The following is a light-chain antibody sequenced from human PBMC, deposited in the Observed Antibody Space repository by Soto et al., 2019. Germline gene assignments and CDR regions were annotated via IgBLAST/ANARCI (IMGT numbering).Light chain of an antibody. CDR1: QGIRND. J-gene: IGKJ3*01. V-gene: IGKV1-6*01. CDR3: LQKYFYPFT. CDR2: AAS. Sequence: AIQMTQSPSSLSASVGDRVTITCRASQGIRNDLDWFQQKLGKAPKLLIYAASNLQSGVPARSSGSGSGTDFTLTISSLQPEDFATYYCLQKYFYPFTFGPGT.